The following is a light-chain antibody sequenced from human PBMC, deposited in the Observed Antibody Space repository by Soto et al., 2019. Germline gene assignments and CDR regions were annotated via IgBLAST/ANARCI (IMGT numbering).Light chain of an antibody. Sequence: IVLTQSPATLSVSPGERVTLSCRASQSVASTYLAWYQQRPGQAPRLLISGASTRATGIPARFSGSGSGTEFTLTISSLQSEDFAVYYCHQYNNWPPCTFGQGTKLEIK. CDR1: QSVASTY. V-gene: IGKV3-15*01. CDR3: HQYNNWPPCT. CDR2: GAS. J-gene: IGKJ2*02.